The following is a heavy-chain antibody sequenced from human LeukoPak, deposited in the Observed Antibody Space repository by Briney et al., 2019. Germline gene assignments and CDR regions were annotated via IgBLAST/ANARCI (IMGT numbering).Heavy chain of an antibody. J-gene: IGHJ4*02. CDR3: ARLSTVVTFDY. CDR2: IKEDGSVN. V-gene: IGHV3-7*01. CDR1: GFTFSTYW. D-gene: IGHD4-23*01. Sequence: GGSLRLSCAASGFTFSTYWMSWVRQAPGKGLEWVANIKEDGSVNAYVDSVKGRFTISRDNAKNSLDLQLHSLRVEDAAVYYCARLSTVVTFDYWGQGTLVTVSS.